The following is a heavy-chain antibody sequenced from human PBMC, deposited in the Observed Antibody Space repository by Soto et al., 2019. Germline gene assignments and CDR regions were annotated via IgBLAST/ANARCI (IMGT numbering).Heavy chain of an antibody. CDR3: AGGGGIAVAGTRWFDP. J-gene: IGHJ5*02. CDR1: GGTFSSYA. Sequence: QVQLVQSGAEVKKPGSSVKVSCKASGGTFSSYAISWVRQAPGQGLEWMGGIIPIFGTANYAQKFQGRVRITADEPTSTAYMELGSLGSEDTAGYYCAGGGGIAVAGTRWFDPWGQGTLVTVSS. CDR2: IIPIFGTA. D-gene: IGHD6-19*01. V-gene: IGHV1-69*01.